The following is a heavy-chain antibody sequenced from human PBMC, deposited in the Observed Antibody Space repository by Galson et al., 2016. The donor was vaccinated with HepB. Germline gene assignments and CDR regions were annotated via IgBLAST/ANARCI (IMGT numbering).Heavy chain of an antibody. D-gene: IGHD5-18*01. Sequence: SVKVSCKASGYTFITYGISWVRQAPGQGPEWMGWISGDNGDTKYAEKVQGRVIMTTDTASTTAYMEMRRLRSDDTAVYYCARDSIGWPRPGYKYYGMDVWGQGTTVTVSS. CDR2: ISGDNGDT. V-gene: IGHV1-18*01. CDR3: ARDSIGWPRPGYKYYGMDV. J-gene: IGHJ6*02. CDR1: GYTFITYG.